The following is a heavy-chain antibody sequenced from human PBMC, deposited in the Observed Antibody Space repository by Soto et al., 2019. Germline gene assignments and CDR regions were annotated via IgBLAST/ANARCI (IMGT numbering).Heavy chain of an antibody. CDR3: AKGMSYYYYMDV. J-gene: IGHJ6*03. V-gene: IGHV3-9*01. CDR2: ISWNSGSI. Sequence: GGSLRLSCAASGFTFSDYYMSWVRQAPGKGLEWVSGISWNSGSIGYADSVKGRFTISRDNAKNSLYLQMNSLRAEDTALYYCAKGMSYYYYMDVWGKGTTVTVSS. CDR1: GFTFSDYY.